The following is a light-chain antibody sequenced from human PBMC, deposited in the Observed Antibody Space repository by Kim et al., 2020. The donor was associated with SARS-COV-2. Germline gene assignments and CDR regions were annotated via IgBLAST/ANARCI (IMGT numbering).Light chain of an antibody. J-gene: IGLJ3*02. V-gene: IGLV3-21*04. CDR3: QGWGSISGRV. Sequence: SYELTQPPSVSVAPGKTARITCGGNNIGSKSVHWYQHKPGHAPVVVIFYDSDRPSGVPERFSGSNSGGTATLPISRVEAGDEADYYCQGWGSISGRVFGG. CDR1: NIGSKS. CDR2: YDS.